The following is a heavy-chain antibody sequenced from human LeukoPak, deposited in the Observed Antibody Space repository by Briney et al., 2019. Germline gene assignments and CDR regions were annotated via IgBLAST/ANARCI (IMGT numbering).Heavy chain of an antibody. V-gene: IGHV3-49*03. CDR3: TRVRVVGDGYNWYFDY. J-gene: IGHJ4*02. CDR2: IRSKAYGGTT. CDR1: GFTFGDYA. Sequence: GGSLRLSCTASGFTFGDYAMSWFRQAPGKGLEWVGFIRSKAYGGTTEYAASVKGRFAISRDDSKSIAYLQMNSLKTEDTAVYYCTRVRVVGDGYNWYFDYWGQGTLVTVSS. D-gene: IGHD5-24*01.